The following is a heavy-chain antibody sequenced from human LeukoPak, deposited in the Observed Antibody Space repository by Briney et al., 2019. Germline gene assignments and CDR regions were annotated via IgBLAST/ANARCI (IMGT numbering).Heavy chain of an antibody. D-gene: IGHD3-10*01. CDR1: GFAFSHHY. CDR3: ARDNHGSIDY. J-gene: IGHJ4*02. Sequence: GGSLRLSCVASGFAFSHHYMHWVRQAPGKGLVWVSRIDIDGNTNYADSVKGRFTISRDDSKNTLTLQMSNLRIEDTAVYYCARDNHGSIDYWGQGTLVAVSS. V-gene: IGHV3-74*01. CDR2: IDIDGNT.